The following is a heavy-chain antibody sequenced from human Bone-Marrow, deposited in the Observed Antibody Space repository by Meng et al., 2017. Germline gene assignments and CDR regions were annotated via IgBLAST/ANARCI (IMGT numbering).Heavy chain of an antibody. CDR3: AKGGPTSGWYFFDY. J-gene: IGHJ4*02. CDR1: GFTFINNA. Sequence: GESLKISCAASGFTFINNAMKWVRQAPGRGLEWVSSITGSGSSTYYADSVKGRFTISRDDSKSTLYLEMNSLRVEDTAVYYCAKGGPTSGWYFFDYWGQGGLVTVSS. V-gene: IGHV3-23*01. D-gene: IGHD6-19*01. CDR2: ITGSGSST.